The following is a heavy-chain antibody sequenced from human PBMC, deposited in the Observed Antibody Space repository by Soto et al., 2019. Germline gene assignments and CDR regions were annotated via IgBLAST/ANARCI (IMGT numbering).Heavy chain of an antibody. J-gene: IGHJ3*02. CDR1: GGSISSGGYY. CDR2: IYYSGST. CDR3: ARALPWASGAFDI. D-gene: IGHD2-2*01. Sequence: SETLSLTCTVSGGSISSGGYYWSWIRQHPGKGLEWIGYIYYSGSTYYNPSLKSRVTISVDTSKNQFSLKLSSVTAADTAVYYCARALPWASGAFDIWGQGTMVTVSS. V-gene: IGHV4-31*03.